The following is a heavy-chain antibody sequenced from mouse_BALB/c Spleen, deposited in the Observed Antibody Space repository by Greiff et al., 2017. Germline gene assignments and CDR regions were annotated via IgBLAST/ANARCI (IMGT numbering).Heavy chain of an antibody. D-gene: IGHD2-1*01. CDR3: AKDGNYPHYYAMDY. Sequence: EVKLMESGPELEKPGASVKISCKASGYSFTGYNMNWVKQSNGKSLEWIGNIDPYYGGTSYNQKFKGKATLTVDKSSSTAYMQLKSLTSEDSAVYYCAKDGNYPHYYAMDYWGQGTSVTVSS. V-gene: IGHV1-39*01. J-gene: IGHJ4*01. CDR1: GYSFTGYN. CDR2: IDPYYGGT.